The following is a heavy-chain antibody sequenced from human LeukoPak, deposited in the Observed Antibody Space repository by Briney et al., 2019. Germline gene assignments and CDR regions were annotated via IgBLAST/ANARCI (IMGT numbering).Heavy chain of an antibody. CDR3: ARDVNLFFFDV. V-gene: IGHV3-74*01. Sequence: GRSLRLSCAASGFTFSTYVMHWVRQAPGKGLMWVSRISHDGTDTSYADSVKGRFTISRDNAKNTLYLQMNSLRADDTAVYYCARDVNLFFFDVWGRGSLVTVSS. J-gene: IGHJ2*01. D-gene: IGHD3-3*01. CDR1: GFTFSTYV. CDR2: ISHDGTDT.